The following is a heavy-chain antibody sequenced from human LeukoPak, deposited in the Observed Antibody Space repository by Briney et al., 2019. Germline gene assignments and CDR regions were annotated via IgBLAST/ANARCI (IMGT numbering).Heavy chain of an antibody. J-gene: IGHJ4*02. CDR1: GGPISSGSYF. D-gene: IGHD7-27*01. CDR3: TRHRYAWGFPTHFDS. V-gene: IGHV4-39*01. Sequence: PSETLSLTCTVSGGPISSGSYFWGWIRQSPGKGLEWIASIYYGGSAYYNTSLKSRVTVSVDTSKNQFSLNLRSVTAADTAVYYCTRHRYAWGFPTHFDSWGQGTLVTVSS. CDR2: IYYGGSA.